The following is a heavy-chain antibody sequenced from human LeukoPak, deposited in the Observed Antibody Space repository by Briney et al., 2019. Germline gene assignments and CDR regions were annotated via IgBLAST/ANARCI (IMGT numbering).Heavy chain of an antibody. CDR3: ARAPGYSSGNTDWYFDL. Sequence: SETLSLTCTVSGDSINNNNYYWGWIRQPPGKGLEWIGNIYYNGRTYYSPSLKSRGTISVDTSNNQFSLKLNSVTAADTAVYYCARAPGYSSGNTDWYFDLWGRGTLVTVSS. V-gene: IGHV4-39*02. D-gene: IGHD6-19*01. CDR2: IYYNGRT. CDR1: GDSINNNNYY. J-gene: IGHJ2*01.